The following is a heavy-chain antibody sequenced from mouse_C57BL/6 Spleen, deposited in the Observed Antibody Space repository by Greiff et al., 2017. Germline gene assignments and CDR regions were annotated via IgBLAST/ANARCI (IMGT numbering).Heavy chain of an antibody. CDR2: IYPGDGDT. Sequence: VQLQQSGPELVKPGASVKISCKASGYAFSSYWMNWVKQRPGKGLEWIGRIYPGDGDTNYNGKFKGEATLTADKASSTAYMQLSSLTSEDSAVYFCARDYDGYPFAYWGQGTLVTVSA. CDR1: GYAFSSYW. J-gene: IGHJ3*01. D-gene: IGHD2-3*01. V-gene: IGHV1-82*01. CDR3: ARDYDGYPFAY.